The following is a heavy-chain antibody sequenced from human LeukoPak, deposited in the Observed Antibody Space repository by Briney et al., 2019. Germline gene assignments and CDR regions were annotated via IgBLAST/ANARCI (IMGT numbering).Heavy chain of an antibody. D-gene: IGHD3-22*01. CDR2: IFRTGGT. J-gene: IGHJ6*04. CDR1: GDSFSNYY. Sequence: AETLSLTCTVSGDSFSNYYWSWVRQPAGKGLEWVGRIFRTGGTDYNAPPGSRVTMSRDKSRNQLLLKLTSVTAAATAVSYCTRASDSILSDSYHMALWGKGITVTVSS. CDR3: TRASDSILSDSYHMAL. V-gene: IGHV4-4*07.